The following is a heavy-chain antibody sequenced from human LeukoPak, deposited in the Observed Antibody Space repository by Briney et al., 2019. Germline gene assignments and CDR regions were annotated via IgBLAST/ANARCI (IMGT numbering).Heavy chain of an antibody. CDR3: ATEGRGANYWYFDL. CDR1: GYSLTELS. D-gene: IGHD3-10*01. V-gene: IGHV1-24*01. Sequence: ASVKVSCKVSGYSLTELSMHWVRQAPGKGLEWMGGLDPEQGKTIYAQKFQDRVILTEDTSRDTVYMDLSGLTYEDTAVYFCATEGRGANYWYFDLWGRGTLVTVSS. CDR2: LDPEQGKT. J-gene: IGHJ2*01.